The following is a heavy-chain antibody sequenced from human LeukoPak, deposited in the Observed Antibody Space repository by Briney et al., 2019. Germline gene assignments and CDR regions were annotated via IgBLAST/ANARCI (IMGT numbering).Heavy chain of an antibody. CDR2: ISGSGGST. Sequence: QPGGTLRLSCAASGFTFSSYGMSWVRQAPGKGLEWVSAISGSGGSTYYADSVKGRFTISRDNSKNTLYLQMNSLRAEDTAVYYCARMDGGIYLFSDVFDIWGQGTMVTVSS. J-gene: IGHJ3*02. CDR3: ARMDGGIYLFSDVFDI. CDR1: GFTFSSYG. V-gene: IGHV3-23*01. D-gene: IGHD5-12*01.